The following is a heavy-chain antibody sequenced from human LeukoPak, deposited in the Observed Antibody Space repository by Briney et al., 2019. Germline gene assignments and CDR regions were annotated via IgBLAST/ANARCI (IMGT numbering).Heavy chain of an antibody. D-gene: IGHD3-10*01. V-gene: IGHV3-15*01. CDR3: TTDLLYGSGSYSY. CDR1: GFTFSNAW. J-gene: IGHJ4*02. Sequence: KPGGSLRLSCAASGFTFSNAWMSWVRQAPGKGLEWVGRIKSKTDGETTDYAAPVKGRFTISRDDSKNTLYLQMNSLKTEDTAVYYCTTDLLYGSGSYSYWGQGTLVTVSS. CDR2: IKSKTDGETT.